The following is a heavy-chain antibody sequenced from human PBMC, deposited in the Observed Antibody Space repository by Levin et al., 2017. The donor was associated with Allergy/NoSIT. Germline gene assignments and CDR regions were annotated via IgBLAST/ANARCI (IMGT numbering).Heavy chain of an antibody. Sequence: KTSETLSLTCTVSGGSISSSSYYWGWIRQPPGKGLEWIGSIYYSGSTYYNPSLKSRVTISVDTSKNQFSLQLGSVTAADTAVYYCARFGDIVVVPATNWFDPWGQGTLVTVSS. CDR1: GGSISSSSYY. V-gene: IGHV4-39*01. J-gene: IGHJ5*02. CDR3: ARFGDIVVVPATNWFDP. CDR2: IYYSGST. D-gene: IGHD2-2*01.